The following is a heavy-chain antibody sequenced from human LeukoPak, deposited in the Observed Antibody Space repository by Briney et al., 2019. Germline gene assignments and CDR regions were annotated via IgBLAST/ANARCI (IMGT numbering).Heavy chain of an antibody. D-gene: IGHD1-26*01. J-gene: IGHJ4*02. Sequence: GESLKISCKGFGYSFTSYWIGWVRQMPGKGLEWMGIIYPGDSDTRYSPSLQGQVTISADKSISTAYLRWSSLKASDTAMYYCARPGSSGSYRLDYWGQGTLVTVSS. CDR2: IYPGDSDT. CDR1: GYSFTSYW. CDR3: ARPGSSGSYRLDY. V-gene: IGHV5-51*01.